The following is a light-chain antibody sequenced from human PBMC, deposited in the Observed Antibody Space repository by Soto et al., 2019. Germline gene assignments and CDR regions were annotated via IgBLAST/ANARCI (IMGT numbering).Light chain of an antibody. J-gene: IGKJ4*01. Sequence: EIVLTQSPGTLSLSPGERATLSCRASQSVSSNYLAWYQQKPGQAPMLLIYGASIRATGLPDRFSGSGSGTDFSLTISRLEPDDFAVYYCQQYGSSPGLTFGGGTKVEIK. CDR3: QQYGSSPGLT. CDR1: QSVSSNY. CDR2: GAS. V-gene: IGKV3-20*01.